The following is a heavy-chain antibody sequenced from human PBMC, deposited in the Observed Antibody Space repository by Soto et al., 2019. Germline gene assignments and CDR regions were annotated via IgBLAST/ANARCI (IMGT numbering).Heavy chain of an antibody. CDR3: AREGYSYAYFDY. J-gene: IGHJ4*02. CDR2: VYFTGTT. CDR1: GGSVSSRSHY. D-gene: IGHD5-18*01. Sequence: NPSETLSLTCTVSGGSVSSRSHYWSWIRQPPGKGLEWIGYVYFTGTTNYNPSLKSRLTVSVDTATNQFSLKLRSVTAADTAVYYCAREGYSYAYFDYWGQGALVTVSS. V-gene: IGHV4-61*01.